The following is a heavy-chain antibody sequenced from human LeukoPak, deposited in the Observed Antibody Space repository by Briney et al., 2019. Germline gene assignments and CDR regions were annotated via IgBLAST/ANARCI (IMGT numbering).Heavy chain of an antibody. J-gene: IGHJ4*02. Sequence: ASVKVSCKASGYTFTSYGISWVRQAPGQGLEWMGWISAYSSDTNFAQKLQGRVTMTTDTSTSTAYMDLRSLRSDDTAVYYCARDQAATNTQVRFCLDWGQGTLVTVSS. CDR1: GYTFTSYG. CDR3: ARDQAATNTQVRFCLD. D-gene: IGHD3-9*01. V-gene: IGHV1-18*01. CDR2: ISAYSSDT.